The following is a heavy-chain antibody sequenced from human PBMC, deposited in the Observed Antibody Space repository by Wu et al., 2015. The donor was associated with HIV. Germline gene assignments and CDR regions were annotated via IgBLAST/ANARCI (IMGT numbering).Heavy chain of an antibody. D-gene: IGHD3-22*01. CDR2: IATHNGNT. J-gene: IGHJ4*02. V-gene: IGHV1-18*01. Sequence: AQLVQSGAEVKKPGASVKVFCKASGYSFSDYGISWVRQAPGQGLEWMGWIATHNGNTNSAQKVQGRVTLTAETSTSTAFMELRSLRSDDTAVYYCAVSYYDARGYSPLYYFDYWGQGHWSLSPQ. CDR3: AVSYYDARGYSPLYYFDY. CDR1: GYSFSDYG.